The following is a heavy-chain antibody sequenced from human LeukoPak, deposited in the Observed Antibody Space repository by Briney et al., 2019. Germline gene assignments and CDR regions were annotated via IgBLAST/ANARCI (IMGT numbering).Heavy chain of an antibody. CDR1: GFTFSSYW. V-gene: IGHV3-74*01. D-gene: IGHD3-10*01. Sequence: PGGSLRLSFVASGFTFSSYWMHWVRQAPGKGLVWVSRINGDGSITSYADSVKGRFTISRDNAKNTLYLQMNSLRAEDTAVYHCASSNRGAFIDYWGQGTLVTVSS. CDR2: INGDGSIT. J-gene: IGHJ4*02. CDR3: ASSNRGAFIDY.